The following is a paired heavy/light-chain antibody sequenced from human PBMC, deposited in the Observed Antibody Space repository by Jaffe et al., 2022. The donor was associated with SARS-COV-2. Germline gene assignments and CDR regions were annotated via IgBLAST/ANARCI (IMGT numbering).Light chain of an antibody. CDR1: QSISSSY. V-gene: IGKV3-20*01. Sequence: EIVLTQSPGTLSLSPGERATLSCRASQSISSSYLAWYQQKPGQAPRLLIYSASTRATGVPDRFSGSGSGTDFTLTVSRLEPDDFAVYYCQHYGGSPYTFGQGTKLEIK. CDR3: QHYGGSPYT. J-gene: IGKJ2*01. CDR2: SAS.
Heavy chain of an antibody. Sequence: EEQLVESGGDLVEPGRSLTLSCKGSGFRFGDYAISWFRQAPGRGLEWVGLIRTGPYAAAYGGATEDAASVKGRFSISRDDSKTTAFLQMNSLKTEDTAVYYCVRVPNPDWLYYGMDVWGQGTTVIVSS. CDR1: GFRFGDYA. CDR2: IRTGPYAAAYGGAT. V-gene: IGHV3-49*03. J-gene: IGHJ6*02. CDR3: VRVPNPDWLYYGMDV. D-gene: IGHD3-9*01.